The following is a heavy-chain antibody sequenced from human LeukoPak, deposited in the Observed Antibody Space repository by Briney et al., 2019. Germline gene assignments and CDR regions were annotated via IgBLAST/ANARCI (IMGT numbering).Heavy chain of an antibody. D-gene: IGHD2-2*01. CDR3: ARVLGYCSSTSCYGGPDYYGMDV. CDR2: IYYSGST. J-gene: IGHJ6*04. CDR1: GGSISSYY. V-gene: IGHV4-59*01. Sequence: SETLSLTCTVSGGSISSYYWSWIRQPPGKGLEWIGYIYYSGSTNYNPSLKSRVTISVDTSKNQFSLKLSSVTAADTAVYYRARVLGYCSSTSCYGGPDYYGMDVWGKGTTVTVSS.